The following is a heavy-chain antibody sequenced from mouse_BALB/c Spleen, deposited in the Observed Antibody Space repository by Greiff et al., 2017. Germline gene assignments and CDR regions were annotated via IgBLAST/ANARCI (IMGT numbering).Heavy chain of an antibody. V-gene: IGHV14-3*02. J-gene: IGHJ4*01. CDR3: ARSCDYDPYAMDY. D-gene: IGHD2-4*01. CDR1: GFNIKDTY. Sequence: DVQLQESGAELVKPGASVKLSCTASGFNIKDTYMHWVKQRPEQGLEWIGRIDPANGNTKYDPKFQGKATITADTSSNTAYLQLSSLTSEDTAVYYCARSCDYDPYAMDYWGQGTSVTVSS. CDR2: IDPANGNT.